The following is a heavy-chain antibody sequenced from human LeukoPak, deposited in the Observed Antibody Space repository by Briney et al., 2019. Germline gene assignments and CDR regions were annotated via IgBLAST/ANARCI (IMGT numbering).Heavy chain of an antibody. Sequence: GASVKVSCKASGGTFSSYAISWVRQAPGQGLEWMGGIIPIFGTANYAQKFQGRVTITTDASTSTAYMELSSLRSEDTAVYYCARGYSSGDADYYYYMDVWGKGTTVTVSS. CDR1: GGTFSSYA. D-gene: IGHD6-19*01. V-gene: IGHV1-69*05. CDR2: IIPIFGTA. J-gene: IGHJ6*03. CDR3: ARGYSSGDADYYYYMDV.